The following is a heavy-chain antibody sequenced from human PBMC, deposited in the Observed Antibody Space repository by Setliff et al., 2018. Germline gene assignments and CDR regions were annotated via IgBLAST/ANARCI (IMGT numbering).Heavy chain of an antibody. J-gene: IGHJ4*02. CDR3: ARHLLVQGTYHFDY. CDR1: GGSISSGSYY. V-gene: IGHV4-39*01. Sequence: PSEPLSLTCSVSGGSISSGSYYWGWIRQSPGKGLEWIGSMYYSGSTYYNPSLKGRVTLSVDTTKNQFSLKLTSMTAADTAVYFCARHLLVQGTYHFDYWGQGSPGTVS. CDR2: MYYSGST. D-gene: IGHD3-10*01.